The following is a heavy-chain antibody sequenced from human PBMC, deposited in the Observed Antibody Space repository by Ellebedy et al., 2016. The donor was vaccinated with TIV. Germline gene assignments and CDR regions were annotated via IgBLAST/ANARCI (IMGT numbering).Heavy chain of an antibody. V-gene: IGHV1-46*01. J-gene: IGHJ1*01. CDR3: ARDPTSCNGSAYCPSPAEYFQP. CDR2: INPSGGTT. CDR1: GYTFTSYY. Sequence: ASVKVSCXASGYTFTSYYIHWVRQAPGQGLEWMGIINPSGGTTNYAQKFQGRVTMTRDTSTSTVYMELNSLRSDDTAVFYCARDPTSCNGSAYCPSPAEYFQPWGQGTLVTVSS. D-gene: IGHD4/OR15-4a*01.